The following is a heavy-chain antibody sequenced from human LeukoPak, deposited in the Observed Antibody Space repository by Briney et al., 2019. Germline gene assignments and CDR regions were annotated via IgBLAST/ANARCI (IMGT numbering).Heavy chain of an antibody. V-gene: IGHV4-34*01. Sequence: KPSETLSLTCAVYGGSFSGYYWSWIRQPPGKGLEWIGEINHSGGTNYNPSLKSRVTISVDTSKNQFSLKLSSVTAADTAVYYCARVSYNWNSAGFDPWGQGTLVTVSS. CDR1: GGSFSGYY. CDR3: ARVSYNWNSAGFDP. D-gene: IGHD1-7*01. CDR2: INHSGGT. J-gene: IGHJ5*02.